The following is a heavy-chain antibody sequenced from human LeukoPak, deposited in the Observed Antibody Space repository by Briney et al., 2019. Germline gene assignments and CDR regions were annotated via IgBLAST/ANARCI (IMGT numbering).Heavy chain of an antibody. CDR1: GGTFSSYA. Sequence: EASVKVSCKASGGTFSSYAISWVRQAPGQGLEWMGWISAYNGNTNYAQKLQGRVTMTTDTSTSTAYMELRSLRSDDTAVYYCARHDWGLHYGMDVWGQGTTVTVSS. V-gene: IGHV1-18*01. CDR2: ISAYNGNT. CDR3: ARHDWGLHYGMDV. D-gene: IGHD2-21*01. J-gene: IGHJ6*02.